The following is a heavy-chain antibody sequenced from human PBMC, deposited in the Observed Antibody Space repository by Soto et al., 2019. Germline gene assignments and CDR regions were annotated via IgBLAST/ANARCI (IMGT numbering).Heavy chain of an antibody. D-gene: IGHD2-21*02. CDR2: ICNSGNT. CDR1: DVSISSHY. V-gene: IGHV4-59*11. CDR3: SRPNQGDYAFDI. Sequence: SETLSLTCSVSDVSISSHYWSWIRQPPGKALEWIGYICNSGNTYYNPSLESRVTISVETSKNQISLKLRSVTAADTAVYYCSRPNQGDYAFDIWGPGTLVTVSS. J-gene: IGHJ3*02.